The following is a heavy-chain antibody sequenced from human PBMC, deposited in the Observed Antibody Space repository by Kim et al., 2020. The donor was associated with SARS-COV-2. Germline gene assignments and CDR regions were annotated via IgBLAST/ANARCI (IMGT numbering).Heavy chain of an antibody. Sequence: SETLSLTCIVSGGSIITTDYYWVLMRQPPEKGLEWVGTFYYLGNTYYNVSLKSRITISADTSKNEFSLRLSSLTAADTAVYYCTGHRQDYRAYYDHSWGQGTLVTVSS. CDR3: TGHRQDYRAYYDHS. V-gene: IGHV4-39*01. J-gene: IGHJ4*02. D-gene: IGHD1-26*01. CDR2: FYYLGNT. CDR1: GGSIITTDYY.